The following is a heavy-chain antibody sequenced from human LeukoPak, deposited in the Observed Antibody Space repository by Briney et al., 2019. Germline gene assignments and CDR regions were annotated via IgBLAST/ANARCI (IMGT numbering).Heavy chain of an antibody. D-gene: IGHD3-16*01. CDR2: INPSDGGT. J-gene: IGHJ4*02. Sequence: GASVKVSCKASGDTFTSYNIQWVRQAPGQGLEWMGIINPSDGGTGYAQKFQDRVTTTRDTSTSTAYMDLNSLTSEDTAVYYCARESGHVFDYWGQGTLVTVSS. V-gene: IGHV1-46*01. CDR3: ARESGHVFDY. CDR1: GDTFTSYN.